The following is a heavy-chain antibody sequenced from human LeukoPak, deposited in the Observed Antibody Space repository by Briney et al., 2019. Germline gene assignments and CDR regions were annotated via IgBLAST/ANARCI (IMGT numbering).Heavy chain of an antibody. CDR1: GVSIICGTHY. V-gene: IGHV4-39*07. Sequence: SETLSLTCTVSGVSIICGTHYWNWIRQPPGKGLEWIGNIYYTGNTFYNPSLKSRVTISVDTSKNQFSLKLSSVTAADTAVYYCARAQFQGYYNVVDYWGQGTLVTVSS. D-gene: IGHD3-9*01. CDR3: ARAQFQGYYNVVDY. CDR2: IYYTGNT. J-gene: IGHJ4*02.